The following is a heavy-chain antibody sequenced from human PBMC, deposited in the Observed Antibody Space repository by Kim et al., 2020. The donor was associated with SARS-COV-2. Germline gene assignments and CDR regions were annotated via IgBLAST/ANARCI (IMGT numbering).Heavy chain of an antibody. J-gene: IGHJ6*03. Sequence: GGSLRLSCAASGFTFSSYAMSWVRQAPGKGLEWVSAISGSGGSTYYADSVKGRFTISRDNSKNTLYLQMNSLRAEDTAVYYCAKVVYCSSTSCRNYYYYMDVWGKGTTVTVSS. CDR2: ISGSGGST. CDR3: AKVVYCSSTSCRNYYYYMDV. V-gene: IGHV3-23*01. CDR1: GFTFSSYA. D-gene: IGHD2-2*01.